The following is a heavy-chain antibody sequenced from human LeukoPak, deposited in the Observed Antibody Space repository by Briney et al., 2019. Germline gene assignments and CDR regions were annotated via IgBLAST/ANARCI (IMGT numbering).Heavy chain of an antibody. CDR1: GYSFTSHW. Sequence: RGESLKISCKGSGYSFTSHWISWVRQMPGKGLEWMGRIDPSDSYTNYSPSFQGHVTISADKSISTAYLQWSSLKASDTAMYYCARVLPGSLKGPPRSGDVPLLYQPPYDYWGQGTLVTVSS. J-gene: IGHJ4*02. V-gene: IGHV5-10-1*01. CDR3: ARVLPGSLKGPPRSGDVPLLYQPPYDY. CDR2: IDPSDSYT. D-gene: IGHD4-17*01.